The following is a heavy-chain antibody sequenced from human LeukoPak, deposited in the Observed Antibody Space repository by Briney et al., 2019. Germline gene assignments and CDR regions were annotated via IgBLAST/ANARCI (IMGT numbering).Heavy chain of an antibody. CDR3: ARGRGTSGSNRDFYYYYYMDV. Sequence: ASVKVSCKASGYTFTSYAIHWLRQAPGQRPEWMGWMNAGNGNTKYSQKFQGRITLIRDTSAATVYMELSSLRHDDLAVYYCARGRGTSGSNRDFYYYYYMDVWGKGTTVTVSS. CDR2: MNAGNGNT. CDR1: GYTFTSYA. D-gene: IGHD2-15*01. J-gene: IGHJ6*03. V-gene: IGHV1-3*01.